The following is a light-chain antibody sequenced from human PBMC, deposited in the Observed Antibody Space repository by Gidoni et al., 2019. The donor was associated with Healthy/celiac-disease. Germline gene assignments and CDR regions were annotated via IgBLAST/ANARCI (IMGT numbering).Light chain of an antibody. CDR3: QQYNSYLWT. CDR2: DAS. V-gene: IGKV1-5*01. J-gene: IGKJ1*01. CDR1: QSITIW. Sequence: DTHMTQSPSTLSASVGDRVTITCRASQSITIWLAWYQQKPGKAPKLLIYDASSLASRVPSRFSGSEAGTEFTLTISSLQPDDFATYYCQQYNSYLWTFGQGTKVEIK.